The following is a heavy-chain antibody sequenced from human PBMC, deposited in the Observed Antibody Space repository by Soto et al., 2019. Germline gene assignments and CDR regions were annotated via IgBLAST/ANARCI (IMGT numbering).Heavy chain of an antibody. D-gene: IGHD5-18*01. Sequence: GGSLRLSCAASGFTFSSYAMSWVRQAPGKRLEWVSFISFSGNTIYYADSVRGRFTISRDNAKSTLFLQMNSLRDDDTATYYCARRLDPLQYSDYWGRGTLVTVSS. CDR2: ISFSGNTI. CDR3: ARRLDPLQYSDY. V-gene: IGHV3-48*02. CDR1: GFTFSSYA. J-gene: IGHJ4*02.